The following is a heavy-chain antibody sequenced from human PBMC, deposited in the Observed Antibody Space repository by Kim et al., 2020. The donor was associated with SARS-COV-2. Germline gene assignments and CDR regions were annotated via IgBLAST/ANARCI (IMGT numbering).Heavy chain of an antibody. Sequence: STYYADSVKGRFTISRDNSKNTLYLQMNSLRAEDTAVYYCARARGREFDYWGQGTLVTVSS. CDR2: ST. D-gene: IGHD2-15*01. V-gene: IGHV3-53*01. J-gene: IGHJ4*02. CDR3: ARARGREFDY.